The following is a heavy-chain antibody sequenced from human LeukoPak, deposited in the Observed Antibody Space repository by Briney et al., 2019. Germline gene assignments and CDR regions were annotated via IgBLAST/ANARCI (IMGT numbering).Heavy chain of an antibody. CDR1: EFTFSDYT. CDR2: ISSRSSFI. Sequence: GGSLRLSCVASEFTFSDYTMNWVRQDPGEGLEWLSSISSRSSFIYYADSVRGRFTISRDNARNSVSLQMDSLRAEDTAVYFCARDWARTGYCSSANCPDAFDLWGQGTMVTVSS. V-gene: IGHV3-21*01. CDR3: ARDWARTGYCSSANCPDAFDL. J-gene: IGHJ3*01. D-gene: IGHD2-2*01.